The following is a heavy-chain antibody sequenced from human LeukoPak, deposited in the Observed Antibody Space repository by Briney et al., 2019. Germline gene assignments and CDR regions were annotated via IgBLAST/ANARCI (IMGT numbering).Heavy chain of an antibody. CDR3: AREDTGVAFDI. D-gene: IGHD2-8*01. CDR1: GFAFSISA. V-gene: IGHV3-21*06. CDR2: ISGSGSTS. J-gene: IGHJ3*02. Sequence: PRGSLRLSCAASGFAFSISAMSWVRQAPGKGLEWVPAISGSGSTSDSADSVKGRFTISRDNAKNSLYLQMNSLRVEDTAVYYCAREDTGVAFDIWGQGTTVTV.